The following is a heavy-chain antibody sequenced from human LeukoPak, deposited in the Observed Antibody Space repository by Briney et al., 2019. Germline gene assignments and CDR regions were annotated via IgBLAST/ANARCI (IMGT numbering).Heavy chain of an antibody. CDR2: IVVGSGNT. Sequence: SVMVSCKASGFTFTSSAMQWVRQARGQRLEWIGWIVVGSGNTNYAQKFQERVTITRDMSTSTAYMELSSLRSEDTAVYYCAAYYYDSSGQYYFDYWGQGTLVTVSS. D-gene: IGHD3-22*01. CDR3: AAYYYDSSGQYYFDY. J-gene: IGHJ4*02. CDR1: GFTFTSSA. V-gene: IGHV1-58*02.